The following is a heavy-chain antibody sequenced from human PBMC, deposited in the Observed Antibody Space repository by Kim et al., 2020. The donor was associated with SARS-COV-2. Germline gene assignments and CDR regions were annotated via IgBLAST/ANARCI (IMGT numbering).Heavy chain of an antibody. J-gene: IGHJ4*02. D-gene: IGHD1-26*01. CDR3: AREIGAIGS. Sequence: NYADPVKGRFTISRDNAKNTLYLQMNRLRDDDTAVYYCAREIGAIGSWGQGTLVTVSS. V-gene: IGHV3-74*01.